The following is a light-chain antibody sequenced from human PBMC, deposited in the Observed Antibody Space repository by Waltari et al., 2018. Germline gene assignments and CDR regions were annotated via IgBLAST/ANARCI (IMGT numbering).Light chain of an antibody. V-gene: IGKV1-39*01. J-gene: IGKJ3*01. CDR3: QQTYTTPFT. CDR2: SAS. Sequence: DLQMTQSPSSLSASVGDRLTLTCRTSENIAHYLHWYQQKPGKVPKLLVSSASTLQRGVPPRFSGSGSGTEFTLTISGLQREDLATYYCQQTYTTPFTFGPGTKVDVK. CDR1: ENIAHY.